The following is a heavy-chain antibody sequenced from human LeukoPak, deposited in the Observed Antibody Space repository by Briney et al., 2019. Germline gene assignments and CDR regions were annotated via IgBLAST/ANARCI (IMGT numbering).Heavy chain of an antibody. V-gene: IGHV4-39*01. D-gene: IGHD3-22*01. J-gene: IGHJ3*02. CDR3: ARHTDSSGYLNPGAFDI. CDR2: IYNSGST. CDR1: GGSISSSSYY. Sequence: SETLSLTCTVSGGSISSSSYYWGWIRQPPGKGLEWIGSIYNSGSTYYNPSLKSRLTISVDTSKNQFSLKLTSVTAADTAVYYCARHTDSSGYLNPGAFDIWGQGTMVTVSS.